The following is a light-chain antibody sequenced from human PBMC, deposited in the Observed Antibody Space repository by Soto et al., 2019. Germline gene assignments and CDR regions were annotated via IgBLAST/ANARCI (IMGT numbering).Light chain of an antibody. J-gene: IGKJ4*01. CDR3: QQYNSYSPNT. V-gene: IGKV1-5*03. CDR2: KAS. CDR1: QSISSW. Sequence: DIQMTQSPSTLSASVGDRVTITCRASQSISSWLAWYQQKPGKAPKLLIYKASSLESGVPSRFSGSGSGTEFTLTISSLQPDDFATYYCQQYNSYSPNTFGGGTKVDIK.